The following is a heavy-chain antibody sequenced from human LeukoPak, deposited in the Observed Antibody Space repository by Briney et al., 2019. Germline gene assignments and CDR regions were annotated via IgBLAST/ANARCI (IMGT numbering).Heavy chain of an antibody. CDR2: IYSGGST. Sequence: GECLRLSCAASGFTVSSNHMSWVRQAPGKGLEWVSVIYSGGSTYYADSVKGRFTTSRDNAKNTLYLQMNGLRAEDTAVYYCARDPSSFGLDVWGQGTTVTVSS. CDR3: ARDPSSFGLDV. V-gene: IGHV3-66*01. D-gene: IGHD6-6*01. CDR1: GFTVSSNH. J-gene: IGHJ6*02.